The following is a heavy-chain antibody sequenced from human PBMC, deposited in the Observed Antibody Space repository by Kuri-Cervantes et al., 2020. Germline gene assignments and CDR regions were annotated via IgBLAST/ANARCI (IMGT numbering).Heavy chain of an antibody. CDR1: GYTFTSYG. D-gene: IGHD6-13*01. Sequence: ASVKVSCKASGYTFTSYGISWVRQAPGQGLEWMGWISAYNGNTNYAQKLQGRVTMTTDTSTSTAYMGLRSLRSDDTAVYYCARHRRERYSSSWYGGDSNWFDPWGQGTLVTVSS. V-gene: IGHV1-18*01. CDR3: ARHRRERYSSSWYGGDSNWFDP. J-gene: IGHJ5*02. CDR2: ISAYNGNT.